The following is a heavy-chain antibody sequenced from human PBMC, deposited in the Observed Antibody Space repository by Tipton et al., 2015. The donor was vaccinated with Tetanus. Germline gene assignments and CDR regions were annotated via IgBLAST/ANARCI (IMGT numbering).Heavy chain of an antibody. CDR3: ASPIKQWLVPLDL. Sequence: TLSLTCAVSDESISSSSYYWGWIRHHPGRGLEWIASISNGGTSYNNPSFRSRVTISVDTSKNQFSLKLNSVTAADTAIYYCASPIKQWLVPLDLWGQGILVTVSS. J-gene: IGHJ5*02. CDR2: ISNGGTS. CDR1: DESISSSSYY. V-gene: IGHV4-39*01. D-gene: IGHD6-19*01.